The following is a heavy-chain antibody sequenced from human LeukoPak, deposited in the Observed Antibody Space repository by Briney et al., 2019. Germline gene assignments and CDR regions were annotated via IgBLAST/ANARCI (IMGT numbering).Heavy chain of an antibody. J-gene: IGHJ5*02. Sequence: ASVKVSCKASGYTFTSYGISWVRQAPGQGLEWMGWISAYNGNTSYALKLQGRVTMTTDTSTSTAYMELRSLRSDDTAVYYCARARARYSSSWYPSNWFDPWGQGTLVTVSS. CDR2: ISAYNGNT. D-gene: IGHD6-13*01. CDR3: ARARARYSSSWYPSNWFDP. CDR1: GYTFTSYG. V-gene: IGHV1-18*01.